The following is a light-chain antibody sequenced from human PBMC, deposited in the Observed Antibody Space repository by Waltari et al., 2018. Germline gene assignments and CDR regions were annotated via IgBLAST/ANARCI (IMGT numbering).Light chain of an antibody. CDR2: GAS. V-gene: IGKV3-20*01. CDR1: QSVSRAF. Sequence: ELVLTQSPGSLSSSPGERVTLSCRASQSVSRAFAWYQQKPGQAPRLLIFGASNRATGIPDRFSGSGSETDFSLTISRLEPEDFAVYYCQHYVRLPATFGRGTKVEIK. CDR3: QHYVRLPAT. J-gene: IGKJ1*01.